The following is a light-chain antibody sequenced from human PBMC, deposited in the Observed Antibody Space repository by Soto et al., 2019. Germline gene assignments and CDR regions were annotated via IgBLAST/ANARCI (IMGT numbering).Light chain of an antibody. V-gene: IGKV1-12*01. CDR1: QGINIF. CDR2: AAS. CDR3: QQANSFPWT. J-gene: IGKJ1*01. Sequence: DIQITQSPSSVSSSVGDRVTMTFRASQGINIFLAWYHQRPLKAPKLLIYAASNLQSGVPSRFSGSGSGTDFTLTISSLQPEDFATYYCQQANSFPWTFGQGTKV.